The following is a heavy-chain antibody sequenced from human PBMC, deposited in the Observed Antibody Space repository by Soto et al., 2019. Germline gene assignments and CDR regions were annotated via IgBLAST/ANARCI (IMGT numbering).Heavy chain of an antibody. CDR1: GFTFSTYE. J-gene: IGHJ4*02. CDR2: ISVSGNII. V-gene: IGHV3-48*03. CDR3: VRDTMRASAAASLDY. D-gene: IGHD6-13*01. Sequence: GGSLRLSCAASGFTFSTYEFNWVRQAPGRGLEWISYISVSGNIIKYADSVKGRFTISRDNAENSLHLLMSSLRVDDTAVYFCVRDTMRASAAASLDYWGQGTQVTVSS.